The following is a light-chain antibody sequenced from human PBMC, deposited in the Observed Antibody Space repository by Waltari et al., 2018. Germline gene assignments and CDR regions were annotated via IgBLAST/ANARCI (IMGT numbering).Light chain of an antibody. CDR2: KAS. CDR3: QHYNGYPIT. V-gene: IGKV1-5*03. Sequence: DIPLTQSPSTLSASVEERVTITCRPSQSLNSWLAWYQHKPGKAPKLLIYKASKLESWVPSRFSGSGSGTEFTLTISSLQPDDVATYYCQHYNGYPITYGGGTKVELK. J-gene: IGKJ4*01. CDR1: QSLNSW.